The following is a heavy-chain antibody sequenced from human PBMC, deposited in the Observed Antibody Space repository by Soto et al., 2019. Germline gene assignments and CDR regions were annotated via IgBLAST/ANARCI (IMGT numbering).Heavy chain of an antibody. J-gene: IGHJ6*02. CDR2: IYYSGST. V-gene: IGHV4-39*01. Sequence: PSETLSLTCTVSGGSISSSSYYWGWIRQPPGKGLEWIGSIYYSGSTYYNPSLKSRVTISVDTSKNQFSLKLSSVTAADTAVYYCATTGIPARSGYYYYYYGMDVWGQGTTVTVSS. D-gene: IGHD6-6*01. CDR1: GGSISSSSYY. CDR3: ATTGIPARSGYYYYYYGMDV.